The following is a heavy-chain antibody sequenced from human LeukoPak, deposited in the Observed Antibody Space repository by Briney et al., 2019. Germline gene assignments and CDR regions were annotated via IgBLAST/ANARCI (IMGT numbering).Heavy chain of an antibody. J-gene: IGHJ6*03. Sequence: PSETLSLTCAVYGGSFSGYYWSWIRQPPGKGLEWIEEINHSGSTNYNPSLKSRVTISVDTSKNQFSLKLSSVTAADTAVYYCARGGTIADRYYYYYMDVWGKGTTVTVSS. CDR1: GGSFSGYY. V-gene: IGHV4-34*01. CDR3: ARGGTIADRYYYYYMDV. CDR2: INHSGST.